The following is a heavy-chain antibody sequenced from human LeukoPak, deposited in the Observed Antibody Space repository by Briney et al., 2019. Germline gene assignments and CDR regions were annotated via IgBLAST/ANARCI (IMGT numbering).Heavy chain of an antibody. CDR1: GGSISSYY. J-gene: IGHJ4*02. D-gene: IGHD6-13*01. CDR2: IYYSGST. Sequence: SETLSLTCTVSGGSISSYYWSWIRQPPGKGLEWIGYIYYSGSTNYNPSLKSRVTISVDTSKNQFSLKLSSVTAADTAVYYCAREGYSSSFDYWGQGTLVTVSS. V-gene: IGHV4-59*01. CDR3: AREGYSSSFDY.